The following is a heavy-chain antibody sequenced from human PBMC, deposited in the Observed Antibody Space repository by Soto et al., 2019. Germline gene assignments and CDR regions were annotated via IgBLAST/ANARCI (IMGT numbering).Heavy chain of an antibody. J-gene: IGHJ4*02. CDR2: IYYSGST. V-gene: IGHV4-39*01. CDR1: GGSISSSSYY. Sequence: SETLSLPCTVSGGSISSSSYYWGWIRQPPGKGLEWIGSIYYSGSTYYNPSLKSRVTISVDTSKNQFSLKLSSVTAADTAVYYCAGGDYYGSGSYATIDYWGQGTLVTVSS. CDR3: AGGDYYGSGSYATIDY. D-gene: IGHD3-10*01.